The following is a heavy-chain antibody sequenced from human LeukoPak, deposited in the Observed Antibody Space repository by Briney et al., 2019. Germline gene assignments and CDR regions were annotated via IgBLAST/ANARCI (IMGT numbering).Heavy chain of an antibody. CDR1: GFTFGDYA. CDR3: TRETTPYYDFWSGSGYYFDY. CDR2: IDSKAYRGTT. Sequence: SLRLSCTASGFTFGDYAMSWVRQAPGKGLEWVGFIDSKAYRGTTEYAASVKGRFTISRDDSKSIAYLQMNSLKTEDTAVYYCTRETTPYYDFWSGSGYYFDYWGQGTLVTVSS. J-gene: IGHJ4*02. D-gene: IGHD3-3*01. V-gene: IGHV3-49*04.